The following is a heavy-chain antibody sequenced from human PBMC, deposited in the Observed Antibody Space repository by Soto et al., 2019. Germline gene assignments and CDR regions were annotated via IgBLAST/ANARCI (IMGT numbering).Heavy chain of an antibody. CDR1: GFKFSQYG. CDR3: AKDLWAYSSSPADFDD. CDR2: MWHDGSNE. V-gene: IGHV3-33*06. J-gene: IGHJ4*02. Sequence: QVQLVESGGAVVRPGKSLRLSCAASGFKFSQYGIHWVRPAPGRGLEWVAVMWHDGSNEYYADSVKGGLTVSRDNAKNTLYLEMHSLRADDTAVYDCAKDLWAYSSSPADFDDWGQGILVTVSS. D-gene: IGHD6-6*01.